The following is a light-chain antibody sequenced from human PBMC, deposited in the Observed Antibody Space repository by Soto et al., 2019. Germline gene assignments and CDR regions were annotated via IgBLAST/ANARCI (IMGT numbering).Light chain of an antibody. J-gene: IGKJ1*01. CDR1: ESVRSN. CDR2: GAS. Sequence: EIVMTQSPATRSLSPGERATLSCRASESVRSNLAWYQQKPGQAPRLLIYGASTRATGIPARISGSGSGTEFTLTISSLKSEDFAVYYCQQYNKWRTFGQGTKVDNK. CDR3: QQYNKWRT. V-gene: IGKV3-15*01.